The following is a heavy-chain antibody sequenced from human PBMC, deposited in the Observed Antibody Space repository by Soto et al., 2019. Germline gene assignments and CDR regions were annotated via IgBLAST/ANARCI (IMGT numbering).Heavy chain of an antibody. D-gene: IGHD2-8*01. CDR2: INHSGST. J-gene: IGHJ4*02. Sequence: QVQLQQWGAGLLKPSETLSLTCAVYGGSFSGYYWSWIRQPPGKGLEWIGEINHSGSTNYNPSLKRRVTISVDTSKNQFSLKLSSVTAADTAVYYCARRGCTNGVCYPGGTFDYWGQGTLVTVSS. CDR3: ARRGCTNGVCYPGGTFDY. CDR1: GGSFSGYY. V-gene: IGHV4-34*01.